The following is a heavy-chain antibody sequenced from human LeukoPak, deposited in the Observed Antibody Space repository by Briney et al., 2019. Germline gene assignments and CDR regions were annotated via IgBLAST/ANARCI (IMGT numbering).Heavy chain of an antibody. CDR3: ARKAHGMDV. V-gene: IGHV1-69*02. CDR1: GYTFTGYY. J-gene: IGHJ6*02. CDR2: IIPILGIA. Sequence: SVKVSCKASGYTFTGYYMHWVRQAPGQGLEWMGRIIPILGIANYAQKFQGRVTITADKSTSTAYMELSSLRSEDTAVYYCARKAHGMDVWGQGTTVTVSS.